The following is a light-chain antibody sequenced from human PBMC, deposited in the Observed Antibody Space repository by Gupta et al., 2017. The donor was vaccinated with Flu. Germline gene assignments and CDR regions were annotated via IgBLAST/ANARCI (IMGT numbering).Light chain of an antibody. V-gene: IGLV1-40*01. J-gene: IGLJ3*02. Sequence: QSVLTPPPPVSGAPGQRVTISCTGSSSNIGAGYNVHWYQQRPGTAPRLLLYGNNNRPTGVPDRVSGSKSGTSASLAITGLQAEDEADYYCQAHDSSLSGWVFGGGTKVTVL. CDR1: SSNIGAGYN. CDR2: GNN. CDR3: QAHDSSLSGWV.